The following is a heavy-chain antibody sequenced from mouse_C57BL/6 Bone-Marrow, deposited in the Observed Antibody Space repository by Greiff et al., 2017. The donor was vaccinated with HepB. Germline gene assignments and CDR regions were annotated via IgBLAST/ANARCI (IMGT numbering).Heavy chain of an antibody. CDR1: GFSFNTYA. Sequence: EVKLVESGGGLVQPKGSLKLSCAASGFSFNTYAMNWVRQAPGKGLEWVARIRSKSNNYATYYADSVKDRFTISRDDSESMLYLQMNNLKTEDTAMYYCVRQIYYSHYFDYWGQGTTLTVSS. D-gene: IGHD2-12*01. CDR2: IRSKSNNYAT. J-gene: IGHJ2*01. V-gene: IGHV10-1*01. CDR3: VRQIYYSHYFDY.